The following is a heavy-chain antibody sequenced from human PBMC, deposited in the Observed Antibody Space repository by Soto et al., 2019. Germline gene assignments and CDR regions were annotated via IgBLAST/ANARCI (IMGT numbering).Heavy chain of an antibody. CDR1: GGSISSSSYY. Sequence: PSETLSLTCTVSGGSISSSSYYWGWIRQPPGKGLEWIGSIYYSGSTYYNPSLKSRVTISVDTSKNQFSLKLSSVTAADTAVYYCAWLGVTIFINYYYGMDVWGQGTTVTVS. V-gene: IGHV4-39*01. J-gene: IGHJ6*02. D-gene: IGHD3-3*01. CDR3: AWLGVTIFINYYYGMDV. CDR2: IYYSGST.